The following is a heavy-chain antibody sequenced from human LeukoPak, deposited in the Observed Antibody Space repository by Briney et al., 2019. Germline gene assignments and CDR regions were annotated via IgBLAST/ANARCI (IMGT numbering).Heavy chain of an antibody. Sequence: QTGGSLRLSCAASGFTFSSYGMSWVRQAPGKGLEWVSAISGSGGSTYYADSVKGRFTISRDNSKNTLYLQMNSLRAEDTAVYFCAKGPYGSGSYRFDYWGQGTLVTVSS. CDR2: ISGSGGST. CDR1: GFTFSSYG. D-gene: IGHD3-10*01. CDR3: AKGPYGSGSYRFDY. V-gene: IGHV3-23*01. J-gene: IGHJ4*02.